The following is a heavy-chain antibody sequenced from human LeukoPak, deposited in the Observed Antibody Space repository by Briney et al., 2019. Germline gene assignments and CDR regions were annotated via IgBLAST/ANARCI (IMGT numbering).Heavy chain of an antibody. CDR1: GFTISSYG. Sequence: HPGGSLRLSCAASGFTISSYGMHWVRQAPGKGLEWVAVIWYDGSNKYYADSVKGRFTISRDNSKNTLYLQVNSLRAEDTAVYYCARDLGDGNWFDPWGQGTLVTVSS. D-gene: IGHD3-16*01. V-gene: IGHV3-33*01. CDR2: IWYDGSNK. CDR3: ARDLGDGNWFDP. J-gene: IGHJ5*02.